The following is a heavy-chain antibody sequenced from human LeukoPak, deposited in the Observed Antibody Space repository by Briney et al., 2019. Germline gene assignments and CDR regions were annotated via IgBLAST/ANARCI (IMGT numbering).Heavy chain of an antibody. CDR1: GDSISSDY. V-gene: IGHV4-59*01. CDR2: VFYVGNI. CDR3: ARRGSWGEPRPFDY. Sequence: SETLSLTCNVSGDSISSDYWGWIRQPPGKGLELIGYVFYVGNIYYNPALESRLTISVGSSKSQFSLKLTSATAADTAVYYCARRGSWGEPRPFDYWGQGSLVTVSS. J-gene: IGHJ4*02. D-gene: IGHD3-16*01.